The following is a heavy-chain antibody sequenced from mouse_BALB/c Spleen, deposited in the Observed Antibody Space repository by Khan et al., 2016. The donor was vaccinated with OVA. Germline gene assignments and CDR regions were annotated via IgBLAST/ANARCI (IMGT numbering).Heavy chain of an antibody. CDR2: ISYSGST. Sequence: EVKLQESGPGLVKPSQSLSLTCTVTGYSITSDYAWNWIRQFPENKLEWMGYISYSGSTSYNPSLKSLNSITRDTSKNQFFLQLNSVTTEDTATYYCARSRGNYVDYWGQGTTLTVSS. J-gene: IGHJ2*01. CDR1: GYSITSDYA. CDR3: ARSRGNYVDY. V-gene: IGHV3-2*02.